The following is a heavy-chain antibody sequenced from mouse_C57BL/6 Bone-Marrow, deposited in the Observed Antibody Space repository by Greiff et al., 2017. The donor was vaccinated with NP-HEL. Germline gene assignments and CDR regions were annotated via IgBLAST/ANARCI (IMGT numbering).Heavy chain of an antibody. CDR2: INPYNGGT. J-gene: IGHJ3*01. CDR3: ARFYYYGSSYWFAY. Sequence: EVQLQQSGPVLVKPGASVKMSCKASGYTFTDYYMNWVKQSHGKSLEWIGVINPYNGGTSYNQKFKGKATLTVDKSCSTAYMELNSLTSEDSAVYYCARFYYYGSSYWFAYWGQGTLVTVSA. V-gene: IGHV1-19*01. D-gene: IGHD1-1*01. CDR1: GYTFTDYY.